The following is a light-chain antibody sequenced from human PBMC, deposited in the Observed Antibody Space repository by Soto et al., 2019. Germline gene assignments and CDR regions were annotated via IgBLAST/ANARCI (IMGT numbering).Light chain of an antibody. Sequence: QSVLTQPASVSGSPGQSITISCTGTRRDVGSCNLVSWYQQHPGKAPKLMISEVSKRPSGISDRFSGSKSGSTASLTISGLQAEDDAHYYCCSYAGASTHTVFGEGTQRAAL. CDR2: EVS. V-gene: IGLV2-23*02. J-gene: IGLJ7*02. CDR3: CSYAGASTHTV. CDR1: RRDVGSCNL.